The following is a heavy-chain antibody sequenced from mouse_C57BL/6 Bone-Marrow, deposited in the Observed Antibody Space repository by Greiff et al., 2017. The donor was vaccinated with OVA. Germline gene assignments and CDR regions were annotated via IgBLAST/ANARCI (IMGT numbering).Heavy chain of an antibody. CDR2: INPSSGYT. V-gene: IGHV1-4*01. CDR1: GYTFTSYT. Sequence: LVESGAELARPGASVKMSCKASGYTFTSYTMHWVKQRPGQGLEWIGYINPSSGYTKYNQKFKDKATLTADKSSSTAYMQLSSLTSEDSAVYYCARPEGYGSSYRLAYWGQGTLVTVSA. D-gene: IGHD1-1*01. J-gene: IGHJ3*01. CDR3: ARPEGYGSSYRLAY.